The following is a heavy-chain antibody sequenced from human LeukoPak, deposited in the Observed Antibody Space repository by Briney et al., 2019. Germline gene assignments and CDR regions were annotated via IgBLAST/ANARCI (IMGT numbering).Heavy chain of an antibody. V-gene: IGHV3-23*01. Sequence: GGSLRLSCAASGFTFSSSAMSWVRQAPGKGLEWVSAISNNGGYTYYADSVQGRFTISRDNSKSTLCLQMNSLRAEDTAVYYCAKQLGYCSDGSCYFPYWGQGTLATVSS. CDR1: GFTFSSSA. CDR3: AKQLGYCSDGSCYFPY. D-gene: IGHD2-15*01. CDR2: ISNNGGYT. J-gene: IGHJ4*02.